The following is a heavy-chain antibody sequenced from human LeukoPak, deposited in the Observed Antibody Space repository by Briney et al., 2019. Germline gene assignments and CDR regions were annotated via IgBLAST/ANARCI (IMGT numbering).Heavy chain of an antibody. CDR3: ARQWGSGWYGEKYYYYGMDV. D-gene: IGHD6-19*01. CDR2: IYYSGGT. CDR1: GGSFSAYY. Sequence: SETLSLTCAVYGGSFSAYYWSCIRQPPGKGLEWIGNIYYSGGTYYNPALKSRVTISVDTSKNQFSLKLRSVTAADTAVYYCARQWGSGWYGEKYYYYGMDVWGQGTTVTVSS. V-gene: IGHV4-34*01. J-gene: IGHJ6*02.